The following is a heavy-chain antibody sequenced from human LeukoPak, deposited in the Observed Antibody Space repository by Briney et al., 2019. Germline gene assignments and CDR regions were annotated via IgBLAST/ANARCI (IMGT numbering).Heavy chain of an antibody. V-gene: IGHV3-23*01. J-gene: IGHJ4*02. CDR1: GFTFSSYA. CDR2: ISGSGGST. Sequence: GGSLRLPCAASGFTFSSYAMSWVRQAPGKGLEWVSAISGSGGSTYYADSVKGRFTISRDNSKNTLYLQMNSLRAEDTAVYYCAKDRIYSNYFDYWGQGTLVTVSS. D-gene: IGHD4-11*01. CDR3: AKDRIYSNYFDY.